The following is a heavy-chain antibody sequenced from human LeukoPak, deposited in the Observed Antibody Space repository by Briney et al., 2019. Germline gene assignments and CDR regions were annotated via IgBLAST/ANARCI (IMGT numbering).Heavy chain of an antibody. CDR3: AREHSSGYLY. J-gene: IGHJ4*02. D-gene: IGHD3-22*01. CDR1: GGSISSSSYY. V-gene: IGHV4-61*01. Sequence: PSETLSPTCTVSGGSISSSSYYWGWIRQPPGKGLEWIGYIYYSGSTNYNPSLKSRVTISVDTSKNQFSLKLSSVTAADTAVYYCAREHSSGYLYWGQGTLVTVSS. CDR2: IYYSGST.